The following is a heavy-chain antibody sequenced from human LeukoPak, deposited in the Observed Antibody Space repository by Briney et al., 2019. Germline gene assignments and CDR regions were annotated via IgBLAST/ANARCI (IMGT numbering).Heavy chain of an antibody. CDR3: ARDGVGYYDSSGYYYFQH. CDR2: INPNSGGT. CDR1: GYTFTGYY. Sequence: ASVKVSCKASGYTFTGYYMHWVRQAPAQGLEWMGWINPNSGGTNYAQKFQGRVTMTRDTSISTAYMELSRLRSDDTAVYYCARDGVGYYDSSGYYYFQHWGQGTLVTVSS. D-gene: IGHD3-22*01. V-gene: IGHV1-2*02. J-gene: IGHJ1*01.